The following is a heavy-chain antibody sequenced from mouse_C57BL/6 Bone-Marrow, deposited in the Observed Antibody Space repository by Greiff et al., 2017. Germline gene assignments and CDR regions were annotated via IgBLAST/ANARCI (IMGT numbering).Heavy chain of an antibody. CDR1: GFTFSDYY. CDR3: ARRGYGSSYVDWYFDV. J-gene: IGHJ1*03. D-gene: IGHD1-1*01. V-gene: IGHV5-12*01. CDR2: ISNGGGST. Sequence: DVKLVESGGGLVQPGGSLKLSCAASGFTFSDYYMYWVRQTPEKRLEWVAYISNGGGSTYYPDTVKGRFTISRDNAKNTLYLQMSRLKSEDTAMYYCARRGYGSSYVDWYFDVWGTGTTVTVSS.